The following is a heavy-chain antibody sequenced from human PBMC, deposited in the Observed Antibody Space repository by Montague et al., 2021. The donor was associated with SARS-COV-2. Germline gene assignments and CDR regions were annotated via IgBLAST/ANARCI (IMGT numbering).Heavy chain of an antibody. CDR1: GFTFSEHA. CDR2: ISANGRST. V-gene: IGHV3-23*01. D-gene: IGHD4/OR15-4a*01. Sequence: SLRLSCAASGFTFSEHAMNWVRQAPGKGLQWLSTISANGRSTYYGDSVRGRFAVSRDNSRNTLYLQMSDLRVEDTAIYYCTKDDSSSEYGGDYWGQGTLVTVSS. J-gene: IGHJ4*02. CDR3: TKDDSSSEYGGDY.